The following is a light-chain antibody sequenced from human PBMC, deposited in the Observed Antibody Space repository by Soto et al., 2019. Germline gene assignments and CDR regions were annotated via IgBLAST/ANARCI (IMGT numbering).Light chain of an antibody. CDR1: QSINRY. V-gene: IGKV1-39*01. CDR2: AAS. CDR3: QQSSTTPLT. J-gene: IGKJ4*01. Sequence: DIQMTQSPSSLSASVGDRVTITCRSSQSINRYLHWYQHKPGKAPKLLIYAASNLQSGVPSRFRGSGSGTDFTLTISSLQPEDFATYYCQQSSTTPLTFGGGTKGDIK.